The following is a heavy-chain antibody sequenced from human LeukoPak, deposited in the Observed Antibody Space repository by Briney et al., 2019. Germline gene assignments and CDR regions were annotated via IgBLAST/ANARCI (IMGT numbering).Heavy chain of an antibody. CDR1: GFTFSNYA. J-gene: IGHJ4*02. D-gene: IGHD1-1*01. CDR3: ARVWRGNYYDY. V-gene: IGHV3-23*01. CDR2: ISGSGGNT. Sequence: AGGSLRLSCAASGFTFSNYAMSWVRQAPGKGLEWVSAISGSGGNTYYADSVKGRFTISRDNSKNTLFLQMNSLRAEDTAVYYCARVWRGNYYDYWGQGTLVTVSS.